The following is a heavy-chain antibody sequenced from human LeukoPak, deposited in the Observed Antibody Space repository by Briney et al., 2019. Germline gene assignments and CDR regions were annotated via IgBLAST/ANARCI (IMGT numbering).Heavy chain of an antibody. CDR3: AREGGRTVAGTFDN. CDR2: IQYHGRDK. D-gene: IGHD6-19*01. CDR1: GFTFRSSG. J-gene: IGHJ4*02. V-gene: IGHV3-30*02. Sequence: GGSLRLSCAASGFTFRSSGMHWVRQAPGKGLEWVAFIQYHGRDKYYADSVKGRFTISRDNSKNTLYMEVNSLRAEDTAVYYCAREGGRTVAGTFDNWGQGTLVTVSS.